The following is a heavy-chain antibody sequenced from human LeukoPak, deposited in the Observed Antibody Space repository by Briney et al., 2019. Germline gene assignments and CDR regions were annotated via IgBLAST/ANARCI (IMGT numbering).Heavy chain of an antibody. CDR3: ARDPTITMVRGVAFWFDP. Sequence: GGSLRLSCAASGFTFSSYAMSWVRQAPGKGLEWVSAISGSGGSTYYADSVKGRFTISRDNSKNTLYLQMNSLRAEDTAVYYCARDPTITMVRGVAFWFDPWGQGTLVTVSS. CDR2: ISGSGGST. J-gene: IGHJ5*02. CDR1: GFTFSSYA. D-gene: IGHD3-10*01. V-gene: IGHV3-23*01.